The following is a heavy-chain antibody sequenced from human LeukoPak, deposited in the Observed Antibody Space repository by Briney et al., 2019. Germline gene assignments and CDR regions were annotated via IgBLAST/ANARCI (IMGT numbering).Heavy chain of an antibody. V-gene: IGHV3-48*04. CDR2: ISSSSITI. D-gene: IGHD3-22*01. CDR1: GFTFSSYS. CDR3: ARWADGSGYFTN. Sequence: PGGSLRLSCAASGFTFSSYSMKWVRQAPGKGLEWVSYISSSSITIYYADSVKGRFSISRDNAKNSLYLQMNSLRAEDTAVYYCARWADGSGYFTNWGQGTLVTVSS. J-gene: IGHJ4*02.